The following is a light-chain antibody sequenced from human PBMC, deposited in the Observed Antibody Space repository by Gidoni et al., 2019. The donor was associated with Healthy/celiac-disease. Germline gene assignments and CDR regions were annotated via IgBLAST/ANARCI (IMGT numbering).Light chain of an antibody. J-gene: IGKJ4*01. CDR2: DAS. Sequence: DSQVTQSPSSLSASVGDRVTITCQASQDISNYLNWYQQKPGKAPKLLIYDASHLETGVPSRFSGSGSGTDFTFTISSLQPEDIATYYCQQYDNPPRGTFGGXTKVEIK. CDR3: QQYDNPPRGT. CDR1: QDISNY. V-gene: IGKV1-33*01.